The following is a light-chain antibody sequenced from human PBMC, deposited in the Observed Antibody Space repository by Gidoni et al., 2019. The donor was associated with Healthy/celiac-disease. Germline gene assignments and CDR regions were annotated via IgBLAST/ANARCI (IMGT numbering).Light chain of an antibody. CDR1: QSVSSY. CDR2: DAS. J-gene: IGKJ5*01. V-gene: IGKV3-11*01. Sequence: EIVLTQFPATLSLSPGERATLSCRAIQSVSSYLAWYQQKPGQAPSLLIYDASNRTTDIPARFSGSGSGTDFNLTISSLEPEDVAVYYCQQRSNWPPAVTFGQGTRLEIK. CDR3: QQRSNWPPAVT.